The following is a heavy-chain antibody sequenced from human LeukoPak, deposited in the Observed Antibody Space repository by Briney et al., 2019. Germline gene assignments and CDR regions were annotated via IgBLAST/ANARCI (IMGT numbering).Heavy chain of an antibody. Sequence: GGSLRLSCAVSGFTFSSYSMNWVRQAPGKGLEWVSYISSSSSTIYYADSVKGRFTISRDDAKNSLYLQMNSLRAEDTAVYYCARDRGSRFDYWGQGTLVTVSS. CDR2: ISSSSSTI. CDR3: ARDRGSRFDY. CDR1: GFTFSSYS. V-gene: IGHV3-48*01. D-gene: IGHD1-26*01. J-gene: IGHJ4*02.